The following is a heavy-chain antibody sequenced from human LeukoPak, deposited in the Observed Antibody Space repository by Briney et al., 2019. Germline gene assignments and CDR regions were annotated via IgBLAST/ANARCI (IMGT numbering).Heavy chain of an antibody. D-gene: IGHD6-13*01. CDR3: ARDTWEGASSSWQLRSQHFDY. Sequence: GGSLRLSXAASGFTFDDYAMHWVRQAPGKGLEWVSLISGDGGSAYYADSVKGRFTISRDNSKNSLYLQMISLRTEDTALYYCARDTWEGASSSWQLRSQHFDYWGQGTLVTVSS. V-gene: IGHV3-43*02. J-gene: IGHJ4*02. CDR1: GFTFDDYA. CDR2: ISGDGGSA.